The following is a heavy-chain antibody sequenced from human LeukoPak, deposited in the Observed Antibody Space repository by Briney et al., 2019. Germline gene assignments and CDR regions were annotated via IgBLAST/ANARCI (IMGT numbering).Heavy chain of an antibody. CDR3: AGSLRYFDWLVPNWFDP. J-gene: IGHJ5*02. Sequence: SETLSLTCTVSGGSISSHYWSWIRQPAGKGLEWIGRIYTSGSTNYNPSLKSRVTMSVDTSKNQFSLKLSSVTAADTAVYYCAGSLRYFDWLVPNWFDPWGQGTLVTVSS. V-gene: IGHV4-4*07. CDR1: GGSISSHY. D-gene: IGHD3-9*01. CDR2: IYTSGST.